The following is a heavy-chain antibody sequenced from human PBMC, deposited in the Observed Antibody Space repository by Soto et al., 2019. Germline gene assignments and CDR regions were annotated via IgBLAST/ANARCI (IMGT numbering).Heavy chain of an antibody. D-gene: IGHD3-22*01. CDR3: AKAAHAKRYYYDSSGHI. CDR1: GFTFSDYY. Sequence: GSLRLSCAASGFTFSDYYMSWIRQAPGKGLEWVAVISYDGSNKYYADSVKGRFTISRDNSKNTLYLQMNSLRAEDTAVYYCAKAAHAKRYYYDSSGHIWGQGTMVTVSS. CDR2: ISYDGSNK. J-gene: IGHJ3*02. V-gene: IGHV3-30*18.